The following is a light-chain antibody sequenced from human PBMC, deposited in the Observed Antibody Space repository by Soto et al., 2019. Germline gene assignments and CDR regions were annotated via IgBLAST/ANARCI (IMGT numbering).Light chain of an antibody. CDR3: CSYAGSYNLGV. Sequence: QSALTQPASVSGSPGQSITISCTGTSSDVGGYNYVSWYQQHPGKAPKFMIYEVSTRPSGVSNRFSDSKSGNSASLTISGLQAEDEADYYCCSYAGSYNLGVFGGGTKLTVL. V-gene: IGLV2-14*01. J-gene: IGLJ3*02. CDR2: EVS. CDR1: SSDVGGYNY.